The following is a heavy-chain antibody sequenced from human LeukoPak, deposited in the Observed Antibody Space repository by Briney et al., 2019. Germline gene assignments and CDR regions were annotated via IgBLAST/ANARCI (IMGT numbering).Heavy chain of an antibody. CDR1: GFTFGDYA. CDR2: IRSKAYGVTT. Sequence: QPGRSLLLSCTASGFTFGDYAMSWGRQAPGKGLEWVGFIRSKAYGVTTEYAASGKGIFTISRDDSKRIAYLQMNSLKTEDTAVYYCTREGVTHYFDYWGQGTLVTVSS. D-gene: IGHD4-23*01. J-gene: IGHJ4*02. CDR3: TREGVTHYFDY. V-gene: IGHV3-49*04.